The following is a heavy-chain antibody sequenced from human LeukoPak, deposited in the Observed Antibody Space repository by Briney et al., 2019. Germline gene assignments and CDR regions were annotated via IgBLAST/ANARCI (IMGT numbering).Heavy chain of an antibody. V-gene: IGHV3-30*03. Sequence: GGSLRLSCAASGFIFDTYGMHWVRQAPGKGLEWVALISYDGRNKDYADSVKGRFTISRDNSKNTLYLQMNSLKAEDTAVYYCARDDGLSFDYWGQGTLVTVSS. J-gene: IGHJ4*02. D-gene: IGHD4-17*01. CDR1: GFIFDTYG. CDR3: ARDDGLSFDY. CDR2: ISYDGRNK.